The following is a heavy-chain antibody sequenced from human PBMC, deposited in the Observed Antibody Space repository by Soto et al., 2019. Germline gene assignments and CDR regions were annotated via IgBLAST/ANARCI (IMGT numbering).Heavy chain of an antibody. CDR1: GFTFSNYA. J-gene: IGHJ3*02. CDR2: ISGSGSST. CDR3: ARRSPSWAFDI. V-gene: IGHV3-23*01. D-gene: IGHD2-15*01. Sequence: EVQLLESGGGLVQSGGSLRLSCAASGFTFSNYAMHWVRQAPGKGLEWVSVISGSGSSTYYADSVKGRFSISRDHSKNRLYLQMSSLRAEDTAVYYCARRSPSWAFDIWGQGTMVTVSS.